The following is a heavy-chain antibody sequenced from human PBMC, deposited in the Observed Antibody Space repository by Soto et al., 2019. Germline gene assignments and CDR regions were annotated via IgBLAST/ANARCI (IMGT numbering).Heavy chain of an antibody. J-gene: IGHJ6*02. CDR1: GFTFSDYH. CDR3: ARRIVGTTGHAMDV. D-gene: IGHD1-26*01. CDR2: ISSSGSNV. Sequence: QVQLVESGGGLVKPRGSLRLSCAASGFTFSDYHMSWIRQAPGKGLEWVSYISSSGSNVYYADSVKGRFTISRDNAKNSLYLQMNSLRVEDTAVYYCARRIVGTTGHAMDVWGQGTTVTVSS. V-gene: IGHV3-11*01.